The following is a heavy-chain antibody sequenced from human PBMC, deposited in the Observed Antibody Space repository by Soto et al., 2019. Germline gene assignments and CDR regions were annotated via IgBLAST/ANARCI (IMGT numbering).Heavy chain of an antibody. D-gene: IGHD6-25*01. CDR2: MNQDGSGI. J-gene: IGHJ4*02. Sequence: EVQLVESGGGLVPPGGSLGLSCAASGFTFSNFYMAWVRQAPGQGLEWVANMNQDGSGIHYVDSVKGRFTISRDNVKNSLHLQMNSLRAEDTAVYFFAGGGGYLIDFWGQGTLDTVS. V-gene: IGHV3-7*01. CDR3: AGGGGYLIDF. CDR1: GFTFSNFY.